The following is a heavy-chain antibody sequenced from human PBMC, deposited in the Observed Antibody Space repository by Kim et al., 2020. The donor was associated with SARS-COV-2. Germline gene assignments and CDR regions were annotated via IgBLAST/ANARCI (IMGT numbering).Heavy chain of an antibody. D-gene: IGHD6-13*01. Sequence: SETLSLTCTVSGGSISSGGYYWSWIRQHPGKGLEWIGYIYYSGSTYYNPSLKSRVTISVDTSKNQFSLKLSSVTAADTAVYYCASYSSSWTVGDREAFDIWGQGTMVTVSS. CDR1: GGSISSGGYY. V-gene: IGHV4-31*03. J-gene: IGHJ3*02. CDR2: IYYSGST. CDR3: ASYSSSWTVGDREAFDI.